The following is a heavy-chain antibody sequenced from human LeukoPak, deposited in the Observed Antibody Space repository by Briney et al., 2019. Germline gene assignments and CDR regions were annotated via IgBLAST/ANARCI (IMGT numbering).Heavy chain of an antibody. CDR2: ISSSSSYI. V-gene: IGHV3-21*01. D-gene: IGHD3-16*01. CDR3: ARDQGSYEPEMFDY. Sequence: PGGSLRLSCAASGFTFSSYSMNWDRQAPGKGLEWVSSISSSSSYIYYADSVKGRFTISRDNAKNSLYLQMNSLRAEDTAVYYCARDQGSYEPEMFDYWGQGTLVTVSS. J-gene: IGHJ4*02. CDR1: GFTFSSYS.